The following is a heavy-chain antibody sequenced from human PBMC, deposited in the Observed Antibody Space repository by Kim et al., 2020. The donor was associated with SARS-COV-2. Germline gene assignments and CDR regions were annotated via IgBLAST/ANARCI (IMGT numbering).Heavy chain of an antibody. V-gene: IGHV3-48*02. Sequence: GGSLSLSCAASGVTVTTDNRNGVRQDPGKGLEWISYISVTDAIYYADSVKGRFTISRDYAKNSLDLQMNSLRDEDTAVYYCARDWNWGIDVWGQGTLVTVAS. D-gene: IGHD7-27*01. J-gene: IGHJ4*02. CDR3: ARDWNWGIDV. CDR1: GVTVTTDN. CDR2: ISVTDAI.